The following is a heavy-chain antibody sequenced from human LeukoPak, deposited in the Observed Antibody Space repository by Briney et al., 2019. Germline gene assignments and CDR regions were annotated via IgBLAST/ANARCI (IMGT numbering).Heavy chain of an antibody. CDR2: ISSGGSTI. V-gene: IGHV3-48*04. Sequence: GGSLRLSCAASGFTFSGYNMNWVRQAPGKGLEWVSYISSGGSTIYYADSVKGRFTISRDNAKNSLYLQMNSLRAEDTAVYYCARTFRGIDYWGQGTLVTVSS. J-gene: IGHJ4*02. D-gene: IGHD3-10*01. CDR1: GFTFSGYN. CDR3: ARTFRGIDY.